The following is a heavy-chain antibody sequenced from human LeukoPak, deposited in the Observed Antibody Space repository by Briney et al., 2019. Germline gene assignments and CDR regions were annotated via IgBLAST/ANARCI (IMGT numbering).Heavy chain of an antibody. CDR2: INSDGSTT. Sequence: GGSLRLSCAASGFTFSSYWMHWFRQAPGKGLVWVSRINSDGSTTSYADSVKGRFTISRDNAKNTLYLQMNSLRVEDTAVYYCTLSRSFDYWGQGTLVTVSS. CDR3: TLSRSFDY. CDR1: GFTFSSYW. D-gene: IGHD2/OR15-2a*01. J-gene: IGHJ4*02. V-gene: IGHV3-74*01.